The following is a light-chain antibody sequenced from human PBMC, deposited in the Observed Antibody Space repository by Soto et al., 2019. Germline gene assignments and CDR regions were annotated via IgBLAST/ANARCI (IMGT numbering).Light chain of an antibody. CDR2: ELS. V-gene: IGLV2-14*01. CDR3: NSYTSKSTGV. J-gene: IGLJ1*01. CDR1: SSDVGGYNY. Sequence: HSVLTQPACVSGSPGQSITISCTGTSSDVGGYNYVSWYQQHPGKAPKLIIYELSNRPSGVSNRFSGSKSGNTASLTISGLQAEDEADYYCNSYTSKSTGVFGTGTKVTVL.